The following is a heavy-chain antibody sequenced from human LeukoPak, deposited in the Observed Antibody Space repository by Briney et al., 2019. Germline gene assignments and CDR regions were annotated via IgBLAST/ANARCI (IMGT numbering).Heavy chain of an antibody. D-gene: IGHD3-22*01. V-gene: IGHV1-69*04. J-gene: IGHJ4*02. CDR2: IIPILGIA. CDR1: GGTFSSYT. CDR3: AREDYYDSSGYPY. Sequence: GASVKVSCKASGGTFSSYTISWVRQAPGQGLEWMGRIIPILGIANYAQKFQGRVTITADKSTGTAYMELSSLRSEDTAVYYCAREDYYDSSGYPYWGQGTPVTVSS.